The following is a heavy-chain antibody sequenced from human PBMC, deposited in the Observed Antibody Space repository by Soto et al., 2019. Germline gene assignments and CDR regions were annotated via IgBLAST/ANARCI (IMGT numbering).Heavy chain of an antibody. V-gene: IGHV1-18*01. CDR1: GYTFTSYG. Sequence: ASVKVSCKASGYTFTSYGISWVRQAPGQGLEWMGWISAYNGNTNYAQKLQGRVTMTTDTSTSTAYMELRSLRSDDTAVYYCARDGSVGYSGYDVDWFDPWGQGTLVTVSS. J-gene: IGHJ5*02. CDR3: ARDGSVGYSGYDVDWFDP. CDR2: ISAYNGNT. D-gene: IGHD5-12*01.